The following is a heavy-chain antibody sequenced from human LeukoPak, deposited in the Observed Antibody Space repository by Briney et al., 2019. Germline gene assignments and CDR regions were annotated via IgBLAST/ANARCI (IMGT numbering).Heavy chain of an antibody. J-gene: IGHJ4*02. Sequence: GGSLRLSCAASGFTFSSYAMHWVRQAPGKGLEWVAVISYDGSNKYYADSVKGRFTISRDNSKNTLYLQMNSLRAEDTAVYYCARDWELSYFDYWGQGTLVTVSS. V-gene: IGHV3-30-3*01. CDR3: ARDWELSYFDY. CDR1: GFTFSSYA. CDR2: ISYDGSNK. D-gene: IGHD1-26*01.